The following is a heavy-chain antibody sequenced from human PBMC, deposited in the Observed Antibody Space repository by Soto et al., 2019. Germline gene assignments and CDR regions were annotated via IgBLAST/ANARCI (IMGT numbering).Heavy chain of an antibody. D-gene: IGHD3-22*01. CDR3: ARSTYHYDSSGYYQTIIFDF. V-gene: IGHV3-48*02. J-gene: IGHJ4*02. CDR2: ISSSTSTI. Sequence: PGGSLRLSCAASGFTFSTYSMNWVRQAPGKGLEWVSYISSSTSTIYYADSVKGRFTIARDNAKNSLYLQMNSLRDEDTALYYCARSTYHYDSSGYYQTIIFDFWGQGTLVTVSS. CDR1: GFTFSTYS.